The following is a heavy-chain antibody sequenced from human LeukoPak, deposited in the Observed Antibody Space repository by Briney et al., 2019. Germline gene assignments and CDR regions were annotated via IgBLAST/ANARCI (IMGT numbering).Heavy chain of an antibody. V-gene: IGHV3-23*01. J-gene: IGHJ4*02. D-gene: IGHD2-21*02. CDR1: GFRFSAYG. Sequence: GGSLRLSCAASGFRFSAYGMSWVRQAPGKGLEWVSGISGSGVSTYYADSVKGRFTISRDNAKNSLYLQMNSLRAEDTAVYYCARVAYCAGDCHHMDSWGQGTLVTVSS. CDR3: ARVAYCAGDCHHMDS. CDR2: ISGSGVST.